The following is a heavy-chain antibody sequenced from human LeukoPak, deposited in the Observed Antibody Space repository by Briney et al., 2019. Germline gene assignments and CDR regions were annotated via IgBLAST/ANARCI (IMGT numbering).Heavy chain of an antibody. CDR2: IYSSGTT. CDR1: GGSITSYS. V-gene: IGHV4-59*01. CDR3: ARTLVAATDYFDY. J-gene: IGHJ4*02. D-gene: IGHD6-19*01. Sequence: SETLSLTCTVSGGSITSYSWSWIRQPPGKGLEWIGYIYSSGTTNYNPSLKSRVTISVDTSKNHSSLKLSSVTAADTAVYYCARTLVAATDYFDYWGQGALVTVSS.